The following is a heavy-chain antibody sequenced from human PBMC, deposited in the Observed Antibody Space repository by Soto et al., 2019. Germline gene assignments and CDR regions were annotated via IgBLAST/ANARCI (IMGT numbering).Heavy chain of an antibody. CDR1: GGSISSSSYY. CDR3: ARGGGYSYGYTPRFDY. CDR2: IYYSGST. D-gene: IGHD5-18*01. Sequence: SETLSLTCTVSGGSISSSSYYWGWIRQPPGKGLEWIGSIYYSGSTYYNPSLKSRVTISVDTSKNQFSLKLSSVTAADTAVYYCARGGGYSYGYTPRFDYWGQGTLVTVSS. V-gene: IGHV4-39*07. J-gene: IGHJ4*02.